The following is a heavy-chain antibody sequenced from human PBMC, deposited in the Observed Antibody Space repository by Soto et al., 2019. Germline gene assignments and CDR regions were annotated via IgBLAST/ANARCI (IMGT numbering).Heavy chain of an antibody. CDR1: GYSFSYYG. Sequence: ASVKVSCKAFGYSFSYYGIKWVRQAPGQGLECMGWSNPHNGHKNYAQKFADRLTMTTVTSTATVSLELRNLKSDDTAVYYCVRDRLRGYDNSGFYSWG. J-gene: IGHJ5*01. D-gene: IGHD3-22*01. CDR3: VRDRLRGYDNSGFYS. V-gene: IGHV1-18*01. CDR2: SNPHNGHK.